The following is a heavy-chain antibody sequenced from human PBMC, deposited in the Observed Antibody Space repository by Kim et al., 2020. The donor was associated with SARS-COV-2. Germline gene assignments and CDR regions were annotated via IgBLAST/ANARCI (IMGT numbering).Heavy chain of an antibody. D-gene: IGHD3-10*01. CDR1: GYIFTGYF. CDR3: ARFGASTGPNDFDY. V-gene: IGHV1-2*02. J-gene: IGHJ4*02. Sequence: ASVKVSCKTSGYIFTGYFVHWVRQAPGQGLEWMGWIDPNSGGTNYAQKFQGRVTMTRDTSISTAYMELSRLRSDDAAVYYCARFGASTGPNDFDYWGQGTLVTVSS. CDR2: IDPNSGGT.